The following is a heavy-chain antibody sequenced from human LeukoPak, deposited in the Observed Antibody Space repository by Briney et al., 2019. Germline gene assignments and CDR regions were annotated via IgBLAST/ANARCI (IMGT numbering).Heavy chain of an antibody. CDR3: AKDRGRLRYFDWLLWSD. D-gene: IGHD3-9*01. V-gene: IGHV3-23*01. Sequence: GGSLRLSCAASGFSFSSHGMSWVRQAPGKGLEWVSGIIGGAGSTYYADSVKGRFTISRDNSKNTLYLQMNSLRAEDTAVYYCAKDRGRLRYFDWLLWSDWGQGTLVTVSS. CDR2: IIGGAGST. J-gene: IGHJ4*02. CDR1: GFSFSSHG.